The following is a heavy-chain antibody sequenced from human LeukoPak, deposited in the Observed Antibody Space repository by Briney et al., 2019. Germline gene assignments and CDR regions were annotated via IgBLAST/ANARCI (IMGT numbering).Heavy chain of an antibody. CDR2: ISAYNGNT. D-gene: IGHD3-22*01. V-gene: IGHV1-18*01. CDR1: GYTFTSYG. J-gene: IGHJ4*02. Sequence: ASVKVSCKASGYTFTSYGISWVRQAPGQGLEWMGWISAYNGNTNYAQKLQGRVTMTTDTSTSTAYMELRSLRSDDTAVYYCARGGDYYDSSGNYKYHFDYWGQGTLVTVSS. CDR3: ARGGDYYDSSGNYKYHFDY.